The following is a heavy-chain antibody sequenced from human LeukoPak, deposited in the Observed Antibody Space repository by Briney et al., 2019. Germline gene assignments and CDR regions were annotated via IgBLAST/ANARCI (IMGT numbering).Heavy chain of an antibody. J-gene: IGHJ4*02. Sequence: GASVTVSCKASGYTFTSYAMNWVRQAPGQGLEWMGWINPNSGGTNYAQKFQGRVTMTRDTSISTAYMELSRLRSDDTAVYYCAGAMVRGVIPDYWGQGTLVTVSS. D-gene: IGHD3-10*01. V-gene: IGHV1-2*02. CDR2: INPNSGGT. CDR3: AGAMVRGVIPDY. CDR1: GYTFTSYA.